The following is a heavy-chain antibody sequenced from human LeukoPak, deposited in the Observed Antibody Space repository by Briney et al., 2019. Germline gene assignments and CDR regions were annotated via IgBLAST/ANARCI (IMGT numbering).Heavy chain of an antibody. CDR2: INPNSGGT. J-gene: IGHJ3*02. Sequence: ASVKVSCKASGYTFTGYYMHWVRQAPGQGLEWMGWINPNSGGTNYAQKFQGRVTMTRDTSISTAYMELSRLGSDDTAVYYCARAVSSGWYFDAFDIWGQGTMVTVSS. V-gene: IGHV1-2*02. CDR1: GYTFTGYY. D-gene: IGHD6-19*01. CDR3: ARAVSSGWYFDAFDI.